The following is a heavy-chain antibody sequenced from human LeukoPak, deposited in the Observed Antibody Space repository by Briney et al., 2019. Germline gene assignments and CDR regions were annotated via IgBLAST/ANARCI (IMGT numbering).Heavy chain of an antibody. CDR3: ARVDQQWLVPSTYYYYMDV. J-gene: IGHJ6*03. CDR1: GGSISSYY. V-gene: IGHV4-59*01. D-gene: IGHD6-19*01. CDR2: IYYSGST. Sequence: PSETLSLTCTVSGGSISSYYWSWIRQPPGKGLERIGYIYYSGSTNYNPSLKSRVTISVDTSKNQFSLKLSSVTAADTAVYYCARVDQQWLVPSTYYYYMDVWGKGTTVTVSS.